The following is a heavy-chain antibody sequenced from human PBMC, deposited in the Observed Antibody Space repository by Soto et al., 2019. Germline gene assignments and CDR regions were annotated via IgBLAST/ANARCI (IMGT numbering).Heavy chain of an antibody. V-gene: IGHV3-30*18. Sequence: PGGSLRLSCTASGFTFSSYGMHWGRQAPGKGLEWVAVISYDGSNKYYADSVKGRFTISRDNSKNTLYLQMNSLRAEDTAVYYCAKDSYFPIGYYYGMDVWGQGTTVTVSS. CDR2: ISYDGSNK. D-gene: IGHD2-21*01. J-gene: IGHJ6*02. CDR3: AKDSYFPIGYYYGMDV. CDR1: GFTFSSYG.